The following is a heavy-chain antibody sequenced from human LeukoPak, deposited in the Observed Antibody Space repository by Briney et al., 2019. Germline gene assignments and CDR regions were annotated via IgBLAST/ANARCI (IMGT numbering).Heavy chain of an antibody. CDR1: GYTLTELS. V-gene: IGHV1-2*04. Sequence: ASVKVSCKVSGYTLTELSMHWVRQAPGQGLEWMGWINPNSGGTNYAQKFQGWVTMTRDTSISTAYMELSRLRSDDTAVYYCARGPIAVAGTIDYWGQGTLVTVSS. D-gene: IGHD6-19*01. J-gene: IGHJ4*02. CDR3: ARGPIAVAGTIDY. CDR2: INPNSGGT.